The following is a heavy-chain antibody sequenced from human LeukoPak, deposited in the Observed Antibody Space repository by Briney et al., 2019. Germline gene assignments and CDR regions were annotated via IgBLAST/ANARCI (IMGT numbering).Heavy chain of an antibody. CDR1: GVTFSTFEV. CDR3: SRESGPFSPFGF. V-gene: IGHV4-4*02. Sequence: GSLRLSCAASGVTFSTFEVNWVRQPPGQGLEWIGEISLRGLTNYNPSLRSRLTMSLDESKNQVSLNLTSVTAADTAVYYCSRESGPFSPFGFWGQGTLVSVHS. D-gene: IGHD1-26*01. CDR2: ISLRGLT. J-gene: IGHJ4*02.